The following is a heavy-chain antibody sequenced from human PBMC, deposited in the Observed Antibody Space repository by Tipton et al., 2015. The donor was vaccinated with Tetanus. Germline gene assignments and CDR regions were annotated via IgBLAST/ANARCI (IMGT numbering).Heavy chain of an antibody. CDR1: GGSISSSSYY. V-gene: IGHV4-39*07. J-gene: IGHJ4*02. CDR3: AREVNYYDSSGYLSAYYFDY. D-gene: IGHD3-22*01. Sequence: TLSLTCTVSGGSISSSSYYWGWIRQPPGKGLEWIGSIYYSGSTYYNPSLKSRVTISVDTSKNQFSLKLSSVTAADTAVYYCAREVNYYDSSGYLSAYYFDYWGQGTLVTVSS. CDR2: IYYSGST.